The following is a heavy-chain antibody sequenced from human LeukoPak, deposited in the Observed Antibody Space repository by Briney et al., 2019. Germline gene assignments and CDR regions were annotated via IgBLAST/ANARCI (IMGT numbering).Heavy chain of an antibody. CDR3: ARATYYDILTAYDFSYYMDV. J-gene: IGHJ6*03. V-gene: IGHV1-18*04. CDR1: GYTFTGYY. Sequence: ASVKVSCKASGYTFTGYYMHWVRQAPGQGLEWMGWISAYNGHTNYAQNLQGRVSMTTDTSTSTAYMELRSLRSDDTAVYYCARATYYDILTAYDFSYYMDVWGKGTMVTISS. D-gene: IGHD3-9*01. CDR2: ISAYNGHT.